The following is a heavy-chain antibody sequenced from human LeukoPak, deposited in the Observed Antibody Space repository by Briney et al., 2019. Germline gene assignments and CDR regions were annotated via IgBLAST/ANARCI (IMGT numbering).Heavy chain of an antibody. CDR1: GYTFTSYG. CDR3: ARVRQQLDWFDP. V-gene: IGHV1-18*01. CDR2: ISAYNGNT. D-gene: IGHD6-13*01. J-gene: IGHJ5*02. Sequence: ASVKVSCKSSGYTFTSYGISWVRQAPGQGLAWMGWISAYNGNTNYAQKLQGRVTMTTDTSTSTAYMELRSLRSDDTAVYYCARVRQQLDWFDPWGQGTLVTVSS.